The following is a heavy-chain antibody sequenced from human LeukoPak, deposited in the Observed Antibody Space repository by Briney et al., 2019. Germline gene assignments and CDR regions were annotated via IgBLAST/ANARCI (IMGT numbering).Heavy chain of an antibody. J-gene: IGHJ6*02. Sequence: SETLSLTCAVYGGSFSGYFWSWIRQPPGKGLEWIGEINHSGSTNYNPSLKSRVTISVDTSKNQFSLKLSSVTAADTAVYYCARALTGSVDGMDVWGQGTTVTVSS. CDR1: GGSFSGYF. D-gene: IGHD1-26*01. CDR2: INHSGST. V-gene: IGHV4-34*01. CDR3: ARALTGSVDGMDV.